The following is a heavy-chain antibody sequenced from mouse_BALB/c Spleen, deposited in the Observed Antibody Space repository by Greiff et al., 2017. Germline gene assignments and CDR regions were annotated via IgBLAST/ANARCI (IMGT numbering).Heavy chain of an antibody. Sequence: EVQGVESGGGLVKPGGSLKLSCAASGFTFSSYAMSWVRQTPEKRLEWVASISSGGSTYYPDSVKGRFTISRDNARNILYLQMSSLRSEDTAMYYCARGGLRLPFAYWGQGTLVTVSA. J-gene: IGHJ3*01. CDR2: ISSGGST. V-gene: IGHV5-6-5*01. CDR3: ARGGLRLPFAY. D-gene: IGHD1-2*01. CDR1: GFTFSSYA.